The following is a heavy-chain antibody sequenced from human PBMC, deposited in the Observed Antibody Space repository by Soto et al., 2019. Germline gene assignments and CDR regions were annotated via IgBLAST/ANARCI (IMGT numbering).Heavy chain of an antibody. Sequence: EVQLVESGGGLVQPGGSVKLSCAASGFTFSGSAMHWVRQASGKGLEWVGRIRSKANSYATAYAASVKGRFTISRDDSKNTAYLQMNSLKTEDTAVYYCTSSSGSYFGYNWFDPWGQGTLVTVSS. CDR3: TSSSGSYFGYNWFDP. CDR1: GFTFSGSA. D-gene: IGHD1-26*01. V-gene: IGHV3-73*02. J-gene: IGHJ5*02. CDR2: IRSKANSYAT.